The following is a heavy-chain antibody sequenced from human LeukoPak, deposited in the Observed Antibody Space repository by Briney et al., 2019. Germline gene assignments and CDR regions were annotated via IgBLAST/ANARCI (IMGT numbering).Heavy chain of an antibody. D-gene: IGHD3-16*01. J-gene: IGHJ4*02. V-gene: IGHV3-7*05. CDR3: VRGDYLGY. Sequence: PGGSLRLSCAASGFTFSGYWMAWVRQAPGKGLEWVAHINQDGSEKNYVDPVEGRFTISRDNAKKSVYLQMNSLRAEDTAVYYCVRGDYLGYWGQGTLVTVSS. CDR1: GFTFSGYW. CDR2: INQDGSEK.